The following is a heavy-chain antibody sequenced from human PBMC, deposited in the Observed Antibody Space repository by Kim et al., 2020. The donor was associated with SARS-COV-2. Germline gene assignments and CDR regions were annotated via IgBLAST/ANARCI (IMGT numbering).Heavy chain of an antibody. Sequence: SRVTISVDTSKNQFSLKLSSVTAADTAVYYCARDHHGDYPYYYYYYGMDVWGQGTTVTVSS. D-gene: IGHD4-17*01. J-gene: IGHJ6*02. CDR3: ARDHHGDYPYYYYYYGMDV. V-gene: IGHV4-39*07.